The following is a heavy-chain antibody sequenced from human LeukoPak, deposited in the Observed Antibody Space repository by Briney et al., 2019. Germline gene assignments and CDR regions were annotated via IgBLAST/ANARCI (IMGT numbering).Heavy chain of an antibody. V-gene: IGHV3-53*01. CDR1: GFIFSSNY. D-gene: IGHD1-26*01. CDR2: IFSGGST. J-gene: IGHJ4*02. CDR3: ARVGPTRSDFDY. Sequence: GGSLRLSCAASGFIFSSNYMIWARQAPGKGLEWVSVIFSGGSTYYADSVKGRVTISRDNSKNTLYLQMNNLRGEDTAVYYCARVGPTRSDFDYWGQGTLVIVSS.